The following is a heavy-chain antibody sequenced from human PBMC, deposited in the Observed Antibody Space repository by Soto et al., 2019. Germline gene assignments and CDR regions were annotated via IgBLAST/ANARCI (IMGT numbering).Heavy chain of an antibody. Sequence: ASVKVSCKASGFNFATSTIQWLRQTRGHRLEWIGWIVVGNGDTNFAQDLRQRVTFSRDMSTSTAYMDVSTLRSDDTAMYYCATAPAGYTFGFDLWGQGSLVTVSS. CDR2: IVVGNGDT. CDR1: GFNFATST. V-gene: IGHV1-58*02. J-gene: IGHJ4*02. CDR3: ATAPAGYTFGFDL. D-gene: IGHD1-1*01.